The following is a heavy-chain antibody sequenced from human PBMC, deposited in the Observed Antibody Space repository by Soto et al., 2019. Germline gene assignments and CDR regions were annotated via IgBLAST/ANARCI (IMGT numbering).Heavy chain of an antibody. J-gene: IGHJ4*02. Sequence: EVQLLDSGGGLVQPGGSLRLSCAASGFTFRSYPMAWVRQGPGKGLEWVSGISGSGGGTYYADSVKGRVTITRDNFKNTLYLQMNSLRAEDTAVYYCAKDIGSTWTFDYWGQGTLVTVSS. CDR2: ISGSGGGT. CDR1: GFTFRSYP. V-gene: IGHV3-23*01. CDR3: AKDIGSTWTFDY. D-gene: IGHD6-13*01.